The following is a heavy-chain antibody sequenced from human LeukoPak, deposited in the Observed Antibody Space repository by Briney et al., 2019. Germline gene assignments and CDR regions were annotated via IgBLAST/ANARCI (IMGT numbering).Heavy chain of an antibody. CDR1: GYTLTELS. Sequence: ASVTVSCKVSGYTLTELSMHWVRQAPGKGLEWMGGFYPEDGETIYAQKFQGRVTMTEDTSTDTAYMELSSLRSEDTAVYYCATVPGPMTIFGVVISPRRLPYYFDYWGQGTLVTVSS. V-gene: IGHV1-24*01. CDR2: FYPEDGET. CDR3: ATVPGPMTIFGVVISPRRLPYYFDY. J-gene: IGHJ4*02. D-gene: IGHD3-3*01.